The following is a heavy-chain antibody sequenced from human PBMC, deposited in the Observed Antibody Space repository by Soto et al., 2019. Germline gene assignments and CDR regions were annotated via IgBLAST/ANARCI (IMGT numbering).Heavy chain of an antibody. CDR1: GFTFSSYE. CDR3: ARGYSGYDYGGWYFDY. D-gene: IGHD5-12*01. J-gene: IGHJ4*02. V-gene: IGHV3-48*03. Sequence: EVQLVESGGGLVQPGGSLRLSCAASGFTFSSYEMNWVRQAPGKGLEWVSYISSSGSTIYYADSVKGRFTISRDNAKNSLYLQMNSLRAEDTAVYYCARGYSGYDYGGWYFDYWGQGTLVTVSS. CDR2: ISSSGSTI.